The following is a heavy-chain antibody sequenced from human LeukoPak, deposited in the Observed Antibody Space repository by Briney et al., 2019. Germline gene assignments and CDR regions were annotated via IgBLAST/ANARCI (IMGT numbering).Heavy chain of an antibody. J-gene: IGHJ5*02. D-gene: IGHD6-13*01. V-gene: IGHV4-38-2*01. CDR3: VRPYGDFIASAGINWFDP. CDR2: MYHSGST. CDR1: GFSFSIYV. Sequence: GSLRLSCAASGFSFSIYVMSWVRQAPGKGLEWIGSMYHSGSTYYNPSLKSRVTISVDTSKNQFSLELSSVTAADTAVYYCVRPYGDFIASAGINWFDPWGQGTLVIVSS.